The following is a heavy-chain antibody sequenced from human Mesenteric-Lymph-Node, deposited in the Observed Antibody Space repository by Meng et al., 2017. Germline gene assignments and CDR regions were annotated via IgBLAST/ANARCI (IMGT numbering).Heavy chain of an antibody. CDR3: ARQKVGACYD. D-gene: IGHD1-26*01. J-gene: IGHJ4*02. Sequence: GGSLRLSCAASGFTFSSYWMSWVRQAPGKGLEWVAVISYDGSNKYYADSVKGRFTISRDNSKNTLYLQMNSLRAEDTAVYYCARQKVGACYDWGQGTLVTVSS. V-gene: IGHV3-30*03. CDR1: GFTFSSYW. CDR2: ISYDGSNK.